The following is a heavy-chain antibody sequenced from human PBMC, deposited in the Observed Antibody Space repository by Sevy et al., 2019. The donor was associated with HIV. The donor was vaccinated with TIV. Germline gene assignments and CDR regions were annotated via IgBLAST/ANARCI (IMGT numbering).Heavy chain of an antibody. CDR3: ARPLPIYYGSGSYFYDAFDI. CDR2: IDPNSGGA. V-gene: IGHV1-2*02. J-gene: IGHJ3*02. D-gene: IGHD3-10*01. Sequence: ASVKVSCKASGYIFTGYYLHWVRQAPGQGLEWMGWIDPNSGGANFAQTFQGRVTMTRDTSISTAYIELNRLRSDDTAVHYCARPLPIYYGSGSYFYDAFDIWGQGTLVTVSS. CDR1: GYIFTGYY.